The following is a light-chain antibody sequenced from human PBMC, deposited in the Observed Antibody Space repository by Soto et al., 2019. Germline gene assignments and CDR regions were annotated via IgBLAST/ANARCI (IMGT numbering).Light chain of an antibody. V-gene: IGLV1-40*01. CDR1: SSNIGAGYD. Sequence: QAVVTQPPSVSGAPGQRVTISCTGSSSNIGAGYDVHWYQQLPGTAPKLLIYGNDNRPSGVPDRFSGSESGTSASLAITGLQADDEADYYCQSYDSSLSGVIFGGGTQLTVL. J-gene: IGLJ2*01. CDR3: QSYDSSLSGVI. CDR2: GND.